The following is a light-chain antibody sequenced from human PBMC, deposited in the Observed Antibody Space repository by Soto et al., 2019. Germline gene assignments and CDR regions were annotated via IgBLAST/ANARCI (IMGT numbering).Light chain of an antibody. Sequence: QSVLTQPPSASGTPGQRVTISCSGSTSNIGSNTVNWYQQLPGTAPKLLIYTHSQRPSGFPDRFSGSTSGTSASLAISGLQSDDEADYYCAAWDDSLNTYVFGTGTKVTVL. CDR3: AAWDDSLNTYV. V-gene: IGLV1-44*01. CDR1: TSNIGSNT. J-gene: IGLJ1*01. CDR2: THS.